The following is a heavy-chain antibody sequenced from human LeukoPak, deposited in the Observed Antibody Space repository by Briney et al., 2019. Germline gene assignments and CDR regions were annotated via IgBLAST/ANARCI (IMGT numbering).Heavy chain of an antibody. Sequence: ASVKVSCKASGYTFTSYGISWVRQAPGQGREWMGWISAYNGNTNYAQKLQGRVTMTTDTSTSTADMELRSLRSAATAVYYCARDRSCSGGSCYSGWFDPWGQGTLVTVSS. CDR2: ISAYNGNT. CDR3: ARDRSCSGGSCYSGWFDP. V-gene: IGHV1-18*01. D-gene: IGHD2-15*01. J-gene: IGHJ5*02. CDR1: GYTFTSYG.